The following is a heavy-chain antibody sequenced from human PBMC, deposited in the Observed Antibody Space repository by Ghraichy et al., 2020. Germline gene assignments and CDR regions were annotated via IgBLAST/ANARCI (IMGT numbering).Heavy chain of an antibody. CDR2: IKHDGSEK. J-gene: IGHJ4*02. V-gene: IGHV3-7*01. CDR3: ASTIAVVAADDY. CDR1: GFTFRRFW. Sequence: GGSLRLSCEASGFTFRRFWMAWLRPAPGKGLEWVASIKHDGSEKHYVDAVKGRFTISRDNAKDSLSLQLNSLRAEDTAVYYCASTIAVVAADDYWGQGTLVTVSS. D-gene: IGHD2-15*01.